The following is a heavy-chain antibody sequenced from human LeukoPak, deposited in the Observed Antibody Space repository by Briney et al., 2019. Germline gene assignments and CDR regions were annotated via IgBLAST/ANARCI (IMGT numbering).Heavy chain of an antibody. CDR3: AGGGYCSSTSCYVHFDY. J-gene: IGHJ4*02. CDR2: ISGSGGST. D-gene: IGHD2-2*01. CDR1: GFTFSSYA. Sequence: GGSLRLSCAASGFTFSSYAMSWVRQAPGKGLEWVSAISGSGGSTYYADSVKGRFTISRDNSKDTLYLQMNSLRVEDTAAYYCAGGGYCSSTSCYVHFDYWGQGILVTVSS. V-gene: IGHV3-23*01.